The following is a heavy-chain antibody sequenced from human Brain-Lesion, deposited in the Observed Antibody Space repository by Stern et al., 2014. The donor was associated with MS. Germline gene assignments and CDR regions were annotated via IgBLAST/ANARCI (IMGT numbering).Heavy chain of an antibody. V-gene: IGHV3-66*02. CDR2: IYSGGDT. CDR1: GFMASGNS. J-gene: IGHJ4*01. CDR3: ARNGGWYGSGYFDN. Sequence: EVQLVESGGDLVQPGGSLRLTCAASGFMASGNSMSWARQAPGKVREGVPVIYSGGDTKYGDSVKGRFIISRDTSKNELYLQMNSLRPEDTAVYYCARNGGWYGSGYFDNWGLGTLVTVSS. D-gene: IGHD6-19*01.